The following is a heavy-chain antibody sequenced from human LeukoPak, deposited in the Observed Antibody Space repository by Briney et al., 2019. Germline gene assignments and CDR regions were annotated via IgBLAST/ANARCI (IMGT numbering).Heavy chain of an antibody. CDR3: ARPAAPFGSSSCFGY. V-gene: IGHV5-51*01. D-gene: IGHD6-13*01. CDR2: IYPGDSDT. CDR1: GYSFTSYW. J-gene: IGHJ4*02. Sequence: GESLKISCKGSGYSFTSYWIGWVRQMPGKGLEWMGIIYPGDSDTRYSPSFQGQVTISADKSISTAYLQWSSLKASDTAMYYCARPAAPFGSSSCFGYWGQGTLVTVSS.